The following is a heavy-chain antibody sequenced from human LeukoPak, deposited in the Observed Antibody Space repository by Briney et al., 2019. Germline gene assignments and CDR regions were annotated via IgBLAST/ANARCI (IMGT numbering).Heavy chain of an antibody. D-gene: IGHD3-9*01. CDR3: ARGNILTGYCFDF. V-gene: IGHV4-34*01. CDR2: IHYTGAT. Sequence: PSETLSLTCAVYGGSITGYYWSWIRQTPGRGLEWVGEIHYTGATSYNPSLKSRATISTDTSKNQFSLRLSSVTAADTAVYYCARGNILTGYCFDFCGQGALVTVSS. J-gene: IGHJ4*02. CDR1: GGSITGYY.